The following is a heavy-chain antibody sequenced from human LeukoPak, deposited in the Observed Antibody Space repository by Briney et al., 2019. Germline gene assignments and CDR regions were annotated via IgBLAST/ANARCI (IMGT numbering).Heavy chain of an antibody. D-gene: IGHD3-10*01. CDR1: GFTVGFNY. CDR3: ARVGSGSGSYGSGNYYFDD. J-gene: IGHJ4*02. V-gene: IGHV3-53*01. Sequence: GGSLRLSCAASGFTVGFNYMTWVRQAPGKGLEWVSLIYSGGNTYYADSVKGRFIISRDESKNTLYLQMNSLRAEDTAVYYCARVGSGSGSYGSGNYYFDDWGPGTLVTVSS. CDR2: IYSGGNT.